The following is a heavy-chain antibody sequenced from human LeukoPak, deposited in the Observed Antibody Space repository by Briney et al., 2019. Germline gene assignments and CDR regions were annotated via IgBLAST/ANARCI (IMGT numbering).Heavy chain of an antibody. V-gene: IGHV3-23*01. J-gene: IGHJ4*02. CDR1: GFTFTNSA. D-gene: IGHD3-9*01. CDR3: TKGFEGGTPH. CDR2: ITPGGVT. Sequence: GGSLRLSCAASGFTFTNSAMGWVRQAPGKGLEWVSGITPGGVTSYVDSVKGRFTISRDNSENAVSLQMNSLRAEDTAVYFCTKGFEGGTPHWGQGTRVTVSS.